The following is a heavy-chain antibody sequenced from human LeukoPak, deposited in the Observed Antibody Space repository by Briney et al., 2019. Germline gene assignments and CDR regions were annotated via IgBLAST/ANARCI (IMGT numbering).Heavy chain of an antibody. CDR3: ANFAAGFDY. CDR2: MYSGGSI. V-gene: IGHV3-53*01. CDR1: GFTFNDYY. J-gene: IGHJ4*02. Sequence: PGGSLRLSCSASGFTFNDYYMSWIRQAPGKGLEWVSVMYSGGSIYYADSVKGRFTISRDNSKNTLYLQMNSLRAEDTAVYYCANFAAGFDYWGQGTLVTVSS. D-gene: IGHD6-25*01.